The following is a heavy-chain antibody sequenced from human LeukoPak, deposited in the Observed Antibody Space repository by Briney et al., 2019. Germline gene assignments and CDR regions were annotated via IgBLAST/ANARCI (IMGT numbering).Heavy chain of an antibody. CDR1: GFTFSNYN. CDR2: ITSSGTYT. D-gene: IGHD1-26*01. J-gene: IGHJ6*03. Sequence: GGSLRLSCAASGFTFSNYNMNWVRQAPGKAMEWVSSITSSGTYTFYADSVKGRFTISRDNAKNSLYLQMDSLGPEDTAVYYCARDPYSGNYGTYYYYYMDVWGKGTTVTISS. CDR3: ARDPYSGNYGTYYYYYMDV. V-gene: IGHV3-21*01.